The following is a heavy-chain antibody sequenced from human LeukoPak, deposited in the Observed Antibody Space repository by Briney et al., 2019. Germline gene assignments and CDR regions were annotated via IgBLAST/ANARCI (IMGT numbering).Heavy chain of an antibody. CDR2: INPNSGGT. J-gene: IGHJ4*02. CDR3: ATEYYFDSSGTALDY. CDR1: GYTFTGYD. Sequence: GASVKVSCKASGYTFTGYDMRWVRKAPGQGLEWMGWINPNSGGTNYAQKFQGRVTMTRDTSISTAYMELSRLRSDDTAVYYCATEYYFDSSGTALDYWGQGTLVTVSS. D-gene: IGHD3-22*01. V-gene: IGHV1-2*02.